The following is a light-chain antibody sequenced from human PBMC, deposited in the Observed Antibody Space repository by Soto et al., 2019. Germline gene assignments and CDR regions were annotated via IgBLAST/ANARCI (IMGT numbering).Light chain of an antibody. Sequence: EIQLAQSPSSLSASLGDRVTLPFRASQGIRIELGWYQQKPGKPPKRLIYAASSLQSGVPSRFSGSGSGTEFIFTISSLQPEDVATYYCLQHYSFPRTVGQGTKVDI. CDR2: AAS. V-gene: IGKV1-17*01. CDR3: LQHYSFPRT. CDR1: QGIRIE. J-gene: IGKJ1*01.